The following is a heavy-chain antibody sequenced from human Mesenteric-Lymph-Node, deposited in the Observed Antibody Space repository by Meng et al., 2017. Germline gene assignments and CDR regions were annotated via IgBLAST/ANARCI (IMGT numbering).Heavy chain of an antibody. CDR1: GGTFSSYA. CDR3: ARVRAVTYSSSTGDYYYGMDV. V-gene: IGHV1-69*06. D-gene: IGHD6-6*01. J-gene: IGHJ6*02. Sequence: SVKVSCKASGGTFSSYAISWVRQAPGQGLEWMGGIIPIFGTANYAQKFQGRVTITADKSTSTAYMELSSLRSEDTAMYYCARVRAVTYSSSTGDYYYGMDVWGQETTVTVSS. CDR2: IIPIFGTA.